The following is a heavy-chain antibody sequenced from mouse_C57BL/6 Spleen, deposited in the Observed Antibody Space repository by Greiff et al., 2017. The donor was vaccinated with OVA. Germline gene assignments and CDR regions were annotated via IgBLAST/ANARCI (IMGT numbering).Heavy chain of an antibody. J-gene: IGHJ2*01. CDR1: GYTFTSYW. V-gene: IGHV1-53*01. Sequence: VQLQQPGTELVKPGASVTLSCKASGYTFTSYWMHWVKQRPGQGLEWIGNINPSNGGTNYNEKFKSKATLTVDTSSSTAYMLLSSLTSEDAAVCYCEGGYYDYDFGDWGKGTTLTVAS. CDR2: INPSNGGT. D-gene: IGHD2-4*01. CDR3: EGGYYDYDFGD.